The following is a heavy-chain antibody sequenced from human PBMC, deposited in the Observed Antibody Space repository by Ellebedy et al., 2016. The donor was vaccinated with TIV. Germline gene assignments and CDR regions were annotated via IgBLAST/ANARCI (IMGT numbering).Heavy chain of an antibody. CDR3: GTAPPYYYYGMDV. V-gene: IGHV1-69*04. CDR2: IIPILGIA. D-gene: IGHD1-1*01. CDR1: RGTFSSYA. Sequence: SVKVSXKASRGTFSSYAISWVRQAPGQGLEWMGRIIPILGIANYAQKFQGRVTITADKSTSTAYMELSSLRSEDTAVYYCGTAPPYYYYGMDVWGQGTTVTVSS. J-gene: IGHJ6*02.